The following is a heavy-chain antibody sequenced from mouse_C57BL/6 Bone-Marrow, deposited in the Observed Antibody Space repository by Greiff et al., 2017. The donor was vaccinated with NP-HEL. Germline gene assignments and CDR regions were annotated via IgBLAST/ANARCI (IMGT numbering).Heavy chain of an antibody. J-gene: IGHJ1*03. CDR3: ARDGGLRWYFDV. CDR2: IYPGGGYT. CDR1: GYTFTNYW. Sequence: VQGVESGAELVRPGTSVKMSCKASGYTFTNYWIGWAKQRPGHGLEWIGDIYPGGGYTNYNEKFKGKATLTADKSSSTAYMQFSSLTSEDSAIYYCARDGGLRWYFDVWGTGTTVTVSS. V-gene: IGHV1-63*01. D-gene: IGHD2-4*01.